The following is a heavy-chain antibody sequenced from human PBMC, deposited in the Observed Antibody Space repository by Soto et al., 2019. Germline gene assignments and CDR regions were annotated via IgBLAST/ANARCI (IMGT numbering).Heavy chain of an antibody. J-gene: IGHJ6*03. Sequence: GGSLRLSCAASGFTFDDYAMHWVRQAPGKGLEWVSGISWNSGSIGYADSVKGRFTISRDNAKNSLYLQMNSLRAEDTALYYCAKDIAARPLYYSYMDVWGEGTTVTVSS. V-gene: IGHV3-9*01. D-gene: IGHD6-6*01. CDR3: AKDIAARPLYYSYMDV. CDR1: GFTFDDYA. CDR2: ISWNSGSI.